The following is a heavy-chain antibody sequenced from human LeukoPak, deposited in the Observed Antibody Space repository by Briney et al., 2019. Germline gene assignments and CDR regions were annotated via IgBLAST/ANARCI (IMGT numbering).Heavy chain of an antibody. CDR2: INAGNGNT. CDR1: GYTFTSYA. Sequence: ASVKVSCRASGYTFTSYAMHWVRQAPGQRLEWMGWINAGNGNTKYSQKFQGRVTITRDTSASTAYMELSSLRSEDTAVYYCAREYGRWGQVGATDYWGQGTLVTVSS. D-gene: IGHD1-26*01. V-gene: IGHV1-3*01. J-gene: IGHJ4*02. CDR3: AREYGRWGQVGATDY.